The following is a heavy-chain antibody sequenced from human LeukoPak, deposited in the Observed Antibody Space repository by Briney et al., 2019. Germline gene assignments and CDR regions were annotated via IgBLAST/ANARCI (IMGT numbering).Heavy chain of an antibody. Sequence: SVKVSCKASGATFSNYAINWVRQAPGQGLEWMGGIIPLFGTATYAQKFQGRITITTDESTSTDYTELSSLRPEDTAVYYCANAPYFYYYYMEVWGEGTTVTVSS. CDR2: IIPLFGTA. CDR1: GATFSNYA. V-gene: IGHV1-69*05. D-gene: IGHD2-8*01. CDR3: ANAPYFYYYYMEV. J-gene: IGHJ6*03.